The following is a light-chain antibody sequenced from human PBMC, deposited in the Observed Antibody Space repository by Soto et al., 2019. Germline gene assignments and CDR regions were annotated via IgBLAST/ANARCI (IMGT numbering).Light chain of an antibody. CDR3: QQYGSSGT. J-gene: IGKJ1*01. CDR1: QSVSSL. Sequence: IVLTQSPATLSVSPGERATLSCRASQSVSSLLAWYQQKPRQAPRLLIYDTSTRATGIPARFSGSGSGTDFTLTISRLEPEDFAVYYCQQYGSSGTFGQGTKVDIK. CDR2: DTS. V-gene: IGKV3-15*01.